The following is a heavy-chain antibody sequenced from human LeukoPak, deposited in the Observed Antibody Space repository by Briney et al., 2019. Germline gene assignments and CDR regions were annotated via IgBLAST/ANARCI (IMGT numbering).Heavy chain of an antibody. V-gene: IGHV4-4*07. J-gene: IGHJ3*02. CDR1: VVSMNGYY. CDR3: AKSNGYGLVDI. CDR2: VDSSGNT. D-gene: IGHD3-10*01. Sequence: PSETLSLTCSVSVVSMNGYYWSWLRQSAGNRLEWIGHVDSSGNTNYNPSLKSRVTISLDTSRNQFSLKLTSVTAADTAVYYCAKSNGYGLVDIWGQGTMVTVSS.